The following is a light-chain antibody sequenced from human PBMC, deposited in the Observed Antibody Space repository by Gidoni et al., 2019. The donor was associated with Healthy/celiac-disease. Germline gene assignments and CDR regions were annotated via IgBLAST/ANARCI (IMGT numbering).Light chain of an antibody. CDR3: GTWDSSLSAYV. J-gene: IGLJ1*01. CDR2: DNK. Sequence: QSVLPQPPSVSAAPGQKVTTSCSGSSSNIGNNYVSRYKQLPGTAPKLLIYDNKKRPSGIPDRFSGSKSGTSATLGITGLQTGDEAEYYCGTWDSSLSAYVFGTGTKVTVL. CDR1: SSNIGNNY. V-gene: IGLV1-51*01.